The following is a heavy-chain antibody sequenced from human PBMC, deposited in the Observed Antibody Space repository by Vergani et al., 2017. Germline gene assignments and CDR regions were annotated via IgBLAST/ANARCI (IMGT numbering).Heavy chain of an antibody. Sequence: QVQLQQWGAGLLKPSETLSLTCAVYGGSFSGYYWSWIRQPPGKGLEWIGEINHSGSTNYNPSLKSRVTISVDTSKNQFSLKLSSVTAADTAVYYCARGGGYSYGSRLYYFDYWGQGTLVTVAS. J-gene: IGHJ4*02. CDR1: GGSFSGYY. CDR2: INHSGST. D-gene: IGHD5-18*01. CDR3: ARGGGYSYGSRLYYFDY. V-gene: IGHV4-34*01.